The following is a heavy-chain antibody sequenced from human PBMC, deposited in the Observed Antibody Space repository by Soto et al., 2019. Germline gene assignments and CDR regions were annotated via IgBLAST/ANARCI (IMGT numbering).Heavy chain of an antibody. V-gene: IGHV3-23*01. J-gene: IGHJ3*02. CDR2: ISGSGGKT. Sequence: QPGGSLRLSCAASAFTFSSYAMSWVRQAPGKGLEWVSGISGSGGKTYYADVVKGRFTISRDNSKNTLYLQMNSLRAEDTAVYYCAKVEVAGLGAFDIWGQGTMVTVSS. CDR3: AKVEVAGLGAFDI. D-gene: IGHD6-19*01. CDR1: AFTFSSYA.